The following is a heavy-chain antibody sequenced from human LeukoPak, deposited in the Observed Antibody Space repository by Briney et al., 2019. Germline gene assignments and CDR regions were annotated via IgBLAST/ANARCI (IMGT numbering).Heavy chain of an antibody. Sequence: ASVKVSCKASGYTFTSYYMHWVRQAPGQGLEWMGIINPSGGSTSYAQKFQGRVTITADKSTSTAYMELSSLRSEDTAVYYCARADSSGYYERFDYWGQGTLVTVSS. CDR3: ARADSSGYYERFDY. J-gene: IGHJ4*02. CDR1: GYTFTSYY. CDR2: INPSGGST. V-gene: IGHV1-46*01. D-gene: IGHD3-22*01.